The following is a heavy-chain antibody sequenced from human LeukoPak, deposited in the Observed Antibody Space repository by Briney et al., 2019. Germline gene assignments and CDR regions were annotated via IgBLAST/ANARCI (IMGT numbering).Heavy chain of an antibody. J-gene: IGHJ4*02. Sequence: PGGSLRLSCAASGFTFSSYGMHWVRQAPSKGLEWVAVIWYDGTNKYYADSVKGRFTISRDNSKNTLFLQMNILRAEDTAVYYCARAAYDSSGYLTLWGQGTLVAVSS. CDR3: ARAAYDSSGYLTL. CDR2: IWYDGTNK. V-gene: IGHV3-33*01. CDR1: GFTFSSYG. D-gene: IGHD3-22*01.